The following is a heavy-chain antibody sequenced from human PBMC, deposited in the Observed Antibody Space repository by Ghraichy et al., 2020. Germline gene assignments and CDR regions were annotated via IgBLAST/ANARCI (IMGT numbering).Heavy chain of an antibody. CDR1: GGSISSYY. Sequence: SETLSLTCTVSGGSISSYYWSWIRQPPGKGLEWIGYIYYSGSTNYNPSLKSRVTISVDTAKNQFSLKLSSVTAADTAVYYCAGGIAVAGDYWYFDLWGRGTLVTVSS. CDR3: AGGIAVAGDYWYFDL. J-gene: IGHJ2*01. CDR2: IYYSGST. D-gene: IGHD6-19*01. V-gene: IGHV4-59*01.